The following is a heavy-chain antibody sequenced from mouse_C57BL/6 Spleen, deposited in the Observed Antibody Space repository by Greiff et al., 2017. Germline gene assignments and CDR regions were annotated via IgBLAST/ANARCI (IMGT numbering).Heavy chain of an antibody. V-gene: IGHV1-22*01. D-gene: IGHD1-1*01. Sequence: VQLKQSGPELVKPGASVKMSCKASGYTFTDYNMHWVKQSHGKSLEWIGYINPNNGGTSYNQKFKGKATLTVNKSSSTAYMELRSLTSEDSAVYYCARDTTVVSDYWGQGTTLTVSS. CDR1: GYTFTDYN. CDR3: ARDTTVVSDY. CDR2: INPNNGGT. J-gene: IGHJ2*01.